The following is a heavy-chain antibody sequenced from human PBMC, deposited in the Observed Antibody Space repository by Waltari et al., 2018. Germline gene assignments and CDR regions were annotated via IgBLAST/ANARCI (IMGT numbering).Heavy chain of an antibody. D-gene: IGHD5-18*01. CDR2: IYHSGST. CDR1: GSSSSSGYY. Sequence: QVQLQESGPGLVKPSETLSLTCSVSGSSSSSGYYWGWIRQPPGKGMEYIASIYHSGSTYYNPSLRSRVTISVDTSKNQFSLKLISVTAADTAVYYCAIKNSSYYYMDVWGKGTTVTVSS. CDR3: AIKNSSYYYMDV. V-gene: IGHV4-38-2*01. J-gene: IGHJ6*03.